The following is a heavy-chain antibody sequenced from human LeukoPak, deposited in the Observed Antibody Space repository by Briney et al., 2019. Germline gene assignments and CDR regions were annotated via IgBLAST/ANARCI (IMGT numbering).Heavy chain of an antibody. D-gene: IGHD6-6*01. CDR2: ISSSSSYI. Sequence: GGSPRLSCAASRFTFSSYSMNWVRQAPGKGLEWVSSISSSSSYIHYADSVKGRFTISRDNAKNSLYLQMNSLRAEDTAVYYCAKGNKGEYSNWGQGTLVTVSS. J-gene: IGHJ4*02. CDR3: AKGNKGEYSN. CDR1: RFTFSSYS. V-gene: IGHV3-21*01.